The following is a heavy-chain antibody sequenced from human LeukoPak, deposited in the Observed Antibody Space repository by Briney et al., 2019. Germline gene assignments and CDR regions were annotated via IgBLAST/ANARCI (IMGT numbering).Heavy chain of an antibody. D-gene: IGHD6-19*01. CDR3: ARGYSSGGGDY. CDR2: INPSGGST. J-gene: IGHJ4*02. CDR1: GYTFTSNY. Sequence: ASVKVSCKASGYTFTSNYMHWVRQAPGQGLEWMGIINPSGGSTSYAQKFQGRVTMTRDTSTSTVYMELSSLRSDGTAVYYCARGYSSGGGDYWGQGTLVTVSS. V-gene: IGHV1-46*01.